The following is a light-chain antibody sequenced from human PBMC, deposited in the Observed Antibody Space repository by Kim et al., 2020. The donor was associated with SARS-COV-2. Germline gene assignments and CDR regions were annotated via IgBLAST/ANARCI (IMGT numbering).Light chain of an antibody. J-gene: IGLJ3*02. CDR1: TSDVGAYDY. CDR3: SSFTAPTAGV. CDR2: DVP. V-gene: IGLV2-14*03. Sequence: GQSFPSSCTGTTSDVGAYDYVFWYQQFPGKAPKLIFYDVPHRPSGVSRRFSGSKSGNTASLTSFGLQADDEADYSCSSFTAPTAGVFGGGTQLTVL.